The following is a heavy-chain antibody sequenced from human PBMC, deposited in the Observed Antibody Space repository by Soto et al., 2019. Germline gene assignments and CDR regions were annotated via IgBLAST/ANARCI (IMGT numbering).Heavy chain of an antibody. D-gene: IGHD2-21*01. Sequence: GGSLRLSCAASGFTFNIYGMHWVRQAPGKGLEWVALILYDGSKKYYTDSVKGRFTISRDNSKNTLYLQMNSLTAEDTAVYCCAKGDGRNSVDYWGQGTLVTVSS. CDR3: AKGDGRNSVDY. J-gene: IGHJ4*02. CDR1: GFTFNIYG. V-gene: IGHV3-30*18. CDR2: ILYDGSKK.